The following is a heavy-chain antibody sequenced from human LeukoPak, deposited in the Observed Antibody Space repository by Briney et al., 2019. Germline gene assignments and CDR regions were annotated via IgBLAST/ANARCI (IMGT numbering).Heavy chain of an antibody. D-gene: IGHD3-3*01. CDR3: ARDSGYYDFWSGPYYYYGMDV. CDR2: ITVSGGRA. J-gene: IGHJ6*02. CDR1: GFTFSSYV. Sequence: GGSLRLSCAASGFTFSSYVMSWVRQAPGKGLEWVSAITVSGGRAYYADSVKGRFTISRDNSRNTLYLQMHSLRADDTAVYYCARDSGYYDFWSGPYYYYGMDVWGQGTTVTVSS. V-gene: IGHV3-23*01.